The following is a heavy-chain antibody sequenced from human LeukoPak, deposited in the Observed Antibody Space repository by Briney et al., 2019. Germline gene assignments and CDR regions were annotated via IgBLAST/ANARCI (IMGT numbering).Heavy chain of an antibody. CDR1: GGSISSYY. Sequence: SETLSLTCTVSGGSISSYYWSWIRQPPGKGLEWIGYIYYSGSTNYNPSLKSRVTISVDTSKNQFSLKLSSVTAADTAVYYCARQGGYSSSPDFWGQGTLVTVSS. D-gene: IGHD6-13*01. CDR2: IYYSGST. V-gene: IGHV4-59*08. CDR3: ARQGGYSSSPDF. J-gene: IGHJ4*02.